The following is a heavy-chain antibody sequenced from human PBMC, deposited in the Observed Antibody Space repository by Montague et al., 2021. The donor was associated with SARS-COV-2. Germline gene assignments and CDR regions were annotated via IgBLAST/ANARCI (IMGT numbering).Heavy chain of an antibody. Sequence: CAISGDSVSRHRAAWNWIRLYPSQGLEWLGGTYYKYKWYSDHAPCVRGRLTVNPDASKNEFSLELNYVTPEDTAVYYCVRYSGWFYFDFWGQGTLVTVSS. J-gene: IGHJ4*02. CDR1: GDSVSRHRAA. CDR3: VRYSGWFYFDF. CDR2: TYYKYKWYS. V-gene: IGHV6-1*01. D-gene: IGHD6-19*01.